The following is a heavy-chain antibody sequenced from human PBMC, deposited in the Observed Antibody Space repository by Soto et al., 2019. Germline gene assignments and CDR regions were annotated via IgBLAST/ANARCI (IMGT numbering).Heavy chain of an antibody. CDR3: ARDVTGKTYYYYDGMDV. J-gene: IGHJ6*02. CDR2: IWYDGSNK. V-gene: IGHV3-33*01. Sequence: QVQLVESGGGVVQPGRSLRLSCAASGFTFSSYGMHWVRQAPGKGLEWVAVIWYDGSNKYYADSVKGRFTISRDNSKNTLYLQMNSLRAEDTAVYYCARDVTGKTYYYYDGMDVWGQGTTVIVSS. D-gene: IGHD1-20*01. CDR1: GFTFSSYG.